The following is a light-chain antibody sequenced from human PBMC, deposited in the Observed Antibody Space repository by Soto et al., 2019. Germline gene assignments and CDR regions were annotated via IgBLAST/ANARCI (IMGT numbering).Light chain of an antibody. CDR3: QHYKTWPLA. J-gene: IGKJ4*01. V-gene: IGKV3-15*01. CDR1: QGVGST. CDR2: DAY. Sequence: EILMTQSPATLSVSPGERVTLSCRASQGVGSTLAWYRQQPGQAPRLLIYDAYIRASGVPARFSGSGSGTEFTLTISGLQSEDFAVYFCQHYKTWPLAFGGGTKV.